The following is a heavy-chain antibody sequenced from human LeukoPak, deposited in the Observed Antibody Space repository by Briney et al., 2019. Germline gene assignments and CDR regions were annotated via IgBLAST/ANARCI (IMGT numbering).Heavy chain of an antibody. Sequence: PSETLSLTCTVSGGSISSGGYYWSWIRQPPGKGLEWIGYIYHSGNTNYNPSLKSRVTISVDRSKNQFSLKLSSVTAADTAVYYCARDGGSYSDIAEYFQHWGQGTLVTVSS. D-gene: IGHD4-17*01. CDR2: IYHSGNT. CDR3: ARDGGSYSDIAEYFQH. V-gene: IGHV4-61*08. J-gene: IGHJ1*01. CDR1: GGSISSGGYY.